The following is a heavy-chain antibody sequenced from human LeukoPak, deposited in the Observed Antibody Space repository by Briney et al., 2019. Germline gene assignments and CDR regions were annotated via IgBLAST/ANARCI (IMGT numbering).Heavy chain of an antibody. CDR1: GDSISSYY. D-gene: IGHD5/OR15-5a*01. J-gene: IGHJ5*02. CDR2: IYYSGST. CDR3: ARPLSTGGWFDP. V-gene: IGHV4-59*08. Sequence: PSETLSLTCTVSGDSISSYYWSWTRQPPGKGLEWIGYIYYSGSTNYNPSLRSRVTMSVDTSKNQFSLKLSSVTAADTAVYYCARPLSTGGWFDPWGQGTLVTVSS.